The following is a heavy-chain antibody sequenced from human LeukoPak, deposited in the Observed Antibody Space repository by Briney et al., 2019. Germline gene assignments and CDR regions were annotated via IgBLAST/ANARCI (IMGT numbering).Heavy chain of an antibody. Sequence: ATVKVSCEASGYTFSVYYMHWVRQAPGRGLEWMGWINPNNGGTNYAQKLQGRVTMTRDTSISTAYMELSRLTSDDTAVYYCARAVSHNFEFWGQGSLVTVSS. CDR2: INPNNGGT. CDR3: ARAVSHNFEF. V-gene: IGHV1-2*02. CDR1: GYTFSVYY. J-gene: IGHJ4*02. D-gene: IGHD5/OR15-5a*01.